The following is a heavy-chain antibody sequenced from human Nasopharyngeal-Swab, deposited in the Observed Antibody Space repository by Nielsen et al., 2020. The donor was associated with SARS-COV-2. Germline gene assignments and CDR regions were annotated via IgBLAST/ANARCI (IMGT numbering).Heavy chain of an antibody. V-gene: IGHV3-48*02. CDR3: ARDVAIVGAELDY. J-gene: IGHJ4*02. D-gene: IGHD1-26*01. CDR2: ISSSSSTS. CDR1: GFTFSRNG. Sequence: GGSLRLSCAASGFTFSRNGLHWVRQAPAKGLAWVAYISSSSSTSYYADSVKGRFTISRDNAKNSLYLQMNSLRDEDTAVYYCARDVAIVGAELDYWGQGTLVTVSS.